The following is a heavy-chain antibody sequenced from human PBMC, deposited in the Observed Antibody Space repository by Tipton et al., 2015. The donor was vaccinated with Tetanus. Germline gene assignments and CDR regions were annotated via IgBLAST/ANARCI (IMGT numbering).Heavy chain of an antibody. D-gene: IGHD1-26*01. Sequence: TLSLTCTVSGGSINSSTSYWSWIRQHPGKGLEWIGYIYYSGYTSYNPSLKSRLSISVDSPKNQFSLKLSSVTAADTAVYYCARGLPREPFYFDYWGQGKQVTVSS. V-gene: IGHV4-31*03. CDR3: ARGLPREPFYFDY. CDR1: GGSINSSTSY. CDR2: IYYSGYT. J-gene: IGHJ4*02.